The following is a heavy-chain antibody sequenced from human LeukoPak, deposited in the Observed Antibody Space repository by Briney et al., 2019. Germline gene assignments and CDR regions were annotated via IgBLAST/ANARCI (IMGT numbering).Heavy chain of an antibody. Sequence: PGGSLRLSCAASGFTFSSYSMNWVRQAPGKGLEWVSSISSSSSYIYYADSVKGRFTISRDNAKNSLYLQMNSLRAEDTAVYYCARAMNYYDSSGTYYAIPSTYWGQGTLVTVSS. D-gene: IGHD3-22*01. CDR2: ISSSSSYI. CDR3: ARAMNYYDSSGTYYAIPSTY. V-gene: IGHV3-21*01. CDR1: GFTFSSYS. J-gene: IGHJ4*02.